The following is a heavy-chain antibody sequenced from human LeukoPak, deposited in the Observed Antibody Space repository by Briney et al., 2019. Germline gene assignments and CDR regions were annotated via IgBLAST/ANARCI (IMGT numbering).Heavy chain of an antibody. V-gene: IGHV1-46*01. D-gene: IGHD3-22*01. J-gene: IGHJ3*02. CDR1: GYTFTSYY. CDR3: ARDRAYYDSSGYYAHDAFDI. Sequence: GASVKVSCKASGYTFTSYYMHWVRQAPGQGLEWMGIINPSGGSTSYAQKFQGRVTMTRDTSTSTVYMELSSLRSEDTAVYYCARDRAYYDSSGYYAHDAFDIWGQGTMVTVSS. CDR2: INPSGGST.